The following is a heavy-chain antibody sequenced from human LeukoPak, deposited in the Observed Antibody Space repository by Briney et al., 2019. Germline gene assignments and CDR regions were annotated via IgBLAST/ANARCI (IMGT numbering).Heavy chain of an antibody. V-gene: IGHV3-21*04. CDR3: AKRTDSDYGDC. D-gene: IGHD2/OR15-2a*01. Sequence: GGSLRLSCAASGFTFSRHSINWVRQAPGKGLEWVSSISSSSSYIYYADSVKGRFTISRDNAKNSLYLQMNSLRAEDTAVYYCAKRTDSDYGDCWGQGTLVTVSS. J-gene: IGHJ4*02. CDR1: GFTFSRHS. CDR2: ISSSSSYI.